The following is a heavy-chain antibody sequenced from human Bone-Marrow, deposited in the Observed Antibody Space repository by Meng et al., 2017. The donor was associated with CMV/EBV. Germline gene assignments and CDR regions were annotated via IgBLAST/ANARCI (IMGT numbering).Heavy chain of an antibody. V-gene: IGHV1-18*01. J-gene: IGHJ6*02. CDR1: GYTFTSYG. D-gene: IGHD3-3*01. CDR3: ASPFWSGYYYGMDV. Sequence: SVKVSCKASGYTFTSYGIGWVRQAPGQGLEWMGWISAYNGNTNYAQKLQGRVTMTTDTSTSTAYMELRSLRSDDTAVYYCASPFWSGYYYGMDVWGQGTTVTVSS. CDR2: ISAYNGNT.